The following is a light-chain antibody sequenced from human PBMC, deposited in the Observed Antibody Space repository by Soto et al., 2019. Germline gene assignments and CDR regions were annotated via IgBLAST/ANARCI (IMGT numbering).Light chain of an antibody. CDR1: QSVGNY. CDR3: QQYSASPRT. Sequence: ERVMTQSPATLSGSPGESATLSCRASQSVGNYLAWYHQKPGQAPRLLIHSASSRATGIPDRFSASGTGTDFTLTISRLEPEDFAVYYCQQYSASPRTFGQGTKV. J-gene: IGKJ1*01. V-gene: IGKV3-20*01. CDR2: SAS.